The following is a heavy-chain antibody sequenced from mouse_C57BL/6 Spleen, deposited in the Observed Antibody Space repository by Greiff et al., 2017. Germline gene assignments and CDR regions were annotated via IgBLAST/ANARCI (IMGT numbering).Heavy chain of an antibody. CDR2: INPNNGGT. CDR1: GYTFTDYN. D-gene: IGHD1-1*02. V-gene: IGHV1-18*01. J-gene: IGHJ2*01. CDR3: AREEAMGDGCFDY. Sequence: VQLQQSGPELVKPGASVKIPCKASGYTFTDYNMDWVKQSHGKSLEWIGDINPNNGGTIYNQKFKGKATLTVDKSSSTAYMELRSLTSEDTAVYYCAREEAMGDGCFDYWGQGTTLTVSS.